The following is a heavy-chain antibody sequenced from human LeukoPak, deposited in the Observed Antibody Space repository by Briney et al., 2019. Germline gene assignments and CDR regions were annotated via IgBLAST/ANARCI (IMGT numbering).Heavy chain of an antibody. Sequence: GGSLRLSCAASGFTFSSYSMSWVRQAPGKGLEWVSIFRGSDGSTYYADSVKGRFTISRDNAKNSLYLQMNSLRAEDTAVYYCAKDKRHYYDSSGYYAEYFQHWGQGTLVTVSS. D-gene: IGHD3-22*01. CDR1: GFTFSSYS. CDR2: FRGSDGST. J-gene: IGHJ1*01. V-gene: IGHV3-23*01. CDR3: AKDKRHYYDSSGYYAEYFQH.